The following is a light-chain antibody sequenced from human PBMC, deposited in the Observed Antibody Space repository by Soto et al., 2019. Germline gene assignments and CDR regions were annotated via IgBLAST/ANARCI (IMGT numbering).Light chain of an antibody. J-gene: IGKJ1*01. CDR1: QGISSY. V-gene: IGKV1-39*01. CDR2: AAS. Sequence: DIPMTQSPSSLSASVGDRVTITCRASQGISSYLNWYQQKPGIAPKVLIYAASTLQRDVPSRFSGSGSGTDFTLTISSLQPEDFATYYCQQSYTTAPPFGQGTKVEIK. CDR3: QQSYTTAPP.